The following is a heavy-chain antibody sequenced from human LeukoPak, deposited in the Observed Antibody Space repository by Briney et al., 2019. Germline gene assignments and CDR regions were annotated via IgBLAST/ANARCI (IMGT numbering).Heavy chain of an antibody. CDR3: ARKGSGSDY. V-gene: IGHV4-34*01. CDR2: INHSGST. Sequence: SETLSLTCAVYGGSFSGYYWSWIRQPPGKGLDWIGEINHSGSTNYNPSLKSRVTISVDTSKNQFSLKLSSVTAADTAVYYCARKGSGSDYWGQGTLVTVSP. J-gene: IGHJ4*02. CDR1: GGSFSGYY. D-gene: IGHD6-19*01.